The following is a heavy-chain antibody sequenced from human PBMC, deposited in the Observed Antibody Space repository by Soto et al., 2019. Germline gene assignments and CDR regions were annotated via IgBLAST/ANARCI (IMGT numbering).Heavy chain of an antibody. CDR2: MSYDGSNE. D-gene: IGHD1-26*01. CDR1: GFTFRHYA. J-gene: IGHJ4*02. CDR3: AKDGSNNFDY. Sequence: QVQLVESGGGVVQPGRSLRLSCAASGFTFRHYAMHWVRQAPGKGLEWVALMSYDGSNEYYADTVKGRFTISRDNSKNTLYLQMNSLRAEDTAVYYCAKDGSNNFDYWGPGTLVTVSS. V-gene: IGHV3-30*18.